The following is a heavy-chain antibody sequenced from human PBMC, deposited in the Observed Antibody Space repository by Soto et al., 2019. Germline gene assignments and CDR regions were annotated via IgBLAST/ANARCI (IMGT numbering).Heavy chain of an antibody. CDR3: ARSGYYEDWFDP. Sequence: QLQLQESGSGLVKPSQTLSLTCAVSGGSISSGGYSWSWIRQLPGKGLEWIGYIYHSGSTYYNPSLRSRVTISVDRSKNQFSLKLSSVTAADTAVYYCARSGYYEDWFDPWGQGTLVTVSS. D-gene: IGHD3-3*01. CDR2: IYHSGST. V-gene: IGHV4-30-2*01. CDR1: GGSISSGGYS. J-gene: IGHJ5*02.